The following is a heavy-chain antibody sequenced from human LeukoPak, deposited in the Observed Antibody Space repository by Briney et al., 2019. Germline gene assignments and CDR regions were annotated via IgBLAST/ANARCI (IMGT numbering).Heavy chain of an antibody. J-gene: IGHJ5*02. Sequence: PGRSLRLSCEASGFSFSTYGMHWVRQAPGKGLEWVALIWHDGSKKFYADSVKGRFTISRDNSKNTLYLQMNSLRAEDTAVYYCARDRGDILTGYSTELWFDPWGQGTLVTVSS. D-gene: IGHD3-9*01. V-gene: IGHV3-33*01. CDR2: IWHDGSKK. CDR1: GFSFSTYG. CDR3: ARDRGDILTGYSTELWFDP.